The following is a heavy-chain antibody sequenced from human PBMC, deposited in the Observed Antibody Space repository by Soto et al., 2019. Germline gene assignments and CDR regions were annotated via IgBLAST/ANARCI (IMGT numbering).Heavy chain of an antibody. CDR1: EFTFRHYA. CDR2: ISGGGGST. J-gene: IGHJ3*02. Sequence: GGSLRLSCAASEFTFRHYAMSWVRQAPGKGLEWVSAISGGGGSTHYADSVKGRFTVSRDNSKDILFLQMSSLRAEDTAIYYCVKGAGYSNTWQCAFGIWGQGTLVTVSS. CDR3: VKGAGYSNTWQCAFGI. V-gene: IGHV3-23*01. D-gene: IGHD5-12*01.